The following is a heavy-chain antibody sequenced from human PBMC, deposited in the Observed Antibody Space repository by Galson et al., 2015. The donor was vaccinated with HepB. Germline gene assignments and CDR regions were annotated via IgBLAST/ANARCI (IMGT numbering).Heavy chain of an antibody. J-gene: IGHJ5*02. D-gene: IGHD6-19*01. CDR3: ARVYRSGWYSGWFDP. CDR2: INPSGGST. V-gene: IGHV1-46*01. CDR1: GYTFTSYY. Sequence: SVKVSCKASGYTFTSYYMHWVRQAPGQGLEWMGIINPSGGSTSHAQKFQGRVTMTRDTSTSTVYMELSSLRSEDTAVYYCARVYRSGWYSGWFDPWGQGTLVTVSS.